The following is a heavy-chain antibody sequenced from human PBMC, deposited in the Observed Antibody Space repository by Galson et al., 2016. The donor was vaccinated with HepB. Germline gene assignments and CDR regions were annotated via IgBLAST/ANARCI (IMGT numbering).Heavy chain of an antibody. CDR2: ISSSSSYI. J-gene: IGHJ6*02. Sequence: SLKLSCAASGFTFSTYSLNWVRQAPGKGLEWVSSISSSSSYIYYAGSVKGRFTISRDNAKNSLYLQMNSLRAEDTAVYYCARDNPHGDYVGNYLYYGKDVWGQGTTVTVSS. D-gene: IGHD2-21*01. CDR3: ARDNPHGDYVGNYLYYGKDV. CDR1: GFTFSTYS. V-gene: IGHV3-21*01.